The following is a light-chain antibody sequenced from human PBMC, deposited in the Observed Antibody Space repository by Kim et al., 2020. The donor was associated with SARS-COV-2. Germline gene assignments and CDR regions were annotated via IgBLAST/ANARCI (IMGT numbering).Light chain of an antibody. V-gene: IGKV3-20*01. CDR3: QQYGASVYT. CDR1: QIVNSAY. CDR2: AAS. Sequence: WSPGERATLPCRTSQIVNSAYIAWYQQRLGQAPRLLIYAASRRATGVPDRFSGSGSGTDFTLTISRLEPEDFTVYYCQQYGASVYTFGQGTKLEI. J-gene: IGKJ2*01.